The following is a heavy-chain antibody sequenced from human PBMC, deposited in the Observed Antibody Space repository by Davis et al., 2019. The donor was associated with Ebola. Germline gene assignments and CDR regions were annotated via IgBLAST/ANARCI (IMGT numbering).Heavy chain of an antibody. J-gene: IGHJ6*02. V-gene: IGHV1-46*01. CDR2: INPSGCST. Sequence: ASVQVSCQASGYTFTSYYMHWVRQAPGQGLEWMGIINPSGCSTSYAQKFHGRVTMTRDTSTSTVYMELSRLRSEDPSVYYCATVFDDGYNQRSYYYYGMDVWGQGTTVTVSS. D-gene: IGHD5-24*01. CDR1: GYTFTSYY. CDR3: ATVFDDGYNQRSYYYYGMDV.